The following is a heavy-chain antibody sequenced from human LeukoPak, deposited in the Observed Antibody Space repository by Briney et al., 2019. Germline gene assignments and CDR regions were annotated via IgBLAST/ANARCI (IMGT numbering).Heavy chain of an antibody. J-gene: IGHJ5*02. Sequence: GEFLKISCKGSGYSFTNYWIGWERQMPGKGLEWMGIIHPGDSDTRYSPSFEGQVTISVDKSINTAYLQWSSLKASDTAIYYCARHVGGFDPWGQGTLVTVSS. D-gene: IGHD1-26*01. CDR2: IHPGDSDT. V-gene: IGHV5-51*01. CDR1: GYSFTNYW. CDR3: ARHVGGFDP.